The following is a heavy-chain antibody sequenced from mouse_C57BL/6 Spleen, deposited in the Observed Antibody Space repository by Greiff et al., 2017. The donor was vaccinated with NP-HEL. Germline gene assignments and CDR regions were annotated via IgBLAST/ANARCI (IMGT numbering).Heavy chain of an antibody. J-gene: IGHJ4*01. CDR3: ARAGYYGSYAMDY. V-gene: IGHV3-6*01. Sequence: EVQLQQSGPGLVKPSQSLSLTCSVTGYSITSGYYWNWIRQFPGNKLEWMGYISYDGSNNYNPSLKNRISITRDTSKNQFFLKLNSVTTEDTATYYCARAGYYGSYAMDYWGQGTSVTVSS. D-gene: IGHD1-1*01. CDR2: ISYDGSN. CDR1: GYSITSGYY.